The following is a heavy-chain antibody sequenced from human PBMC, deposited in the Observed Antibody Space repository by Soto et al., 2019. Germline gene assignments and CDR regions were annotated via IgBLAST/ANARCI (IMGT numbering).Heavy chain of an antibody. Sequence: SVKVSCKASGGTFSSYSISWVRQAPGKGLEWMGRIIPILGIANYAQKFQGRVTITADKSTSTAYMELSSLRSEDTAVYYCARDILDLDCSSTSCYGYYFDYWGQGTLVTVSS. V-gene: IGHV1-69*04. CDR2: IIPILGIA. J-gene: IGHJ4*02. D-gene: IGHD2-2*01. CDR3: ARDILDLDCSSTSCYGYYFDY. CDR1: GGTFSSYS.